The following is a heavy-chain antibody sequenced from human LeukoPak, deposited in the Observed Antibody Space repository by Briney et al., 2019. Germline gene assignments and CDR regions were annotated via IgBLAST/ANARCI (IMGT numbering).Heavy chain of an antibody. V-gene: IGHV3-23*01. D-gene: IGHD3-10*01. Sequence: GGSLRLSCAASGFTFSTYAVNWVRQAPGKGLEWVSTISGSGDSTYYADSVKGRFTISRDNSKNTLYLQMNSLRAEDTAVYYCAKIGLLWFGDAFDIWGQGTMVTVSS. J-gene: IGHJ3*02. CDR3: AKIGLLWFGDAFDI. CDR2: ISGSGDST. CDR1: GFTFSTYA.